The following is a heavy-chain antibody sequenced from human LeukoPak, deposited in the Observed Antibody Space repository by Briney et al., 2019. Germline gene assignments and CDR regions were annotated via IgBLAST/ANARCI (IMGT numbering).Heavy chain of an antibody. CDR2: IKSKTYGGTT. D-gene: IGHD3-22*01. CDR1: GFTFSNYA. V-gene: IGHV3-15*01. J-gene: IGHJ4*02. CDR3: TTVGLSGYYDGNGYYYFDY. Sequence: GGSLRLSCAASGFTFSNYAMSWVRKAPGKGLEWVGLIKSKTYGGTTDYVAPVKGRFTISRDDSKNTLFLQMNSLKAEDTAVYYCTTVGLSGYYDGNGYYYFDYWGQGSLVTVSS.